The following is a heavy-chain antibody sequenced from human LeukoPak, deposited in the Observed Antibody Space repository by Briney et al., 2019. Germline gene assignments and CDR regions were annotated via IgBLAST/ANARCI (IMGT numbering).Heavy chain of an antibody. CDR2: TSGRGTNS. CDR3: AKDGYEGEFRF. CDR1: DGSLSDYI. V-gene: IGHV3-23*01. D-gene: IGHD6-13*01. J-gene: IGHJ4*02. Sequence: ETLSLTCAVYDGSLSDYIWSWIRQPPGKGLEWVSTTSGRGTNSYYPDSVKGRFIISRDNSKNTLYLQMNSLRAEDTAVYYCAKDGYEGEFRFWGQGTLVTVSS.